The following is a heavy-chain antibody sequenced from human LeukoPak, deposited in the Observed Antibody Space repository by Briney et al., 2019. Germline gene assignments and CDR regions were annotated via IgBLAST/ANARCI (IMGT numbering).Heavy chain of an antibody. CDR3: ARVALRPIDYSNPEFDP. J-gene: IGHJ5*02. D-gene: IGHD4-11*01. V-gene: IGHV3-48*04. Sequence: GGSLRLSCAASGFTFTRYSMTWVRQAPGKGLEWVSYISSSSSTIHYADSVKGRFTISRDNTKNSLYLQMNSLRAEDTAVYYCARVALRPIDYSNPEFDPWGQGTLVTVSS. CDR1: GFTFTRYS. CDR2: ISSSSSTI.